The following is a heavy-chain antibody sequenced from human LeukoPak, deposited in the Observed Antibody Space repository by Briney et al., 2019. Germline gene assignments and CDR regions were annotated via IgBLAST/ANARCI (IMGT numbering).Heavy chain of an antibody. D-gene: IGHD6-13*01. J-gene: IGHJ5*02. CDR3: ASRSSSWYNWFDP. CDR2: IIPIFGTA. V-gene: IGHV1-69*05. Sequence: VASVKVSCKASGGTFSSYAISWVRQAPGQGLEWMGGIIPIFGTANYAQKFQGRVTITTDESTSTAYMELSSLRSEDTAVYYCASRSSSWYNWFDPWGQGTLVTVSS. CDR1: GGTFSSYA.